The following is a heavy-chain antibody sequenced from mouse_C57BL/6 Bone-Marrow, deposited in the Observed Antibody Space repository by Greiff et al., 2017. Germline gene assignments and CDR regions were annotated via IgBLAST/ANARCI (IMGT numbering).Heavy chain of an antibody. CDR3: ARPLGYVDY. J-gene: IGHJ2*01. CDR2: IYPGDGDT. CDR1: GYAFSGSW. V-gene: IGHV1-82*01. Sequence: QVQLQQSGPELVKPGASVKLSCKASGYAFSGSWMNWVKQRPGKGLEWIGRIYPGDGDTNYNGKFKGKATLTADKSSSTAYMQLSSRTSEDSAVYFRARPLGYVDYWGQGTTLTVSS. D-gene: IGHD2-10*02.